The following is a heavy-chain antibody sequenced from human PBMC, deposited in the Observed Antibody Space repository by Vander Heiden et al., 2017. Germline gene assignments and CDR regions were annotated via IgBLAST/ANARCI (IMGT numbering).Heavy chain of an antibody. D-gene: IGHD2-15*01. V-gene: IGHV3-13*01. Sequence: EVQLVESGGGLVQPGGSLRLSCAASGFTFSSYDMHWVRQATGKGLEWVSAIGTAGDTYYPGSVKGRCTISRENAKNSLYLQMNSLRAGDTAVYYCAREFGYCSGGSCLSYGMDVWGQGSTVTVSS. CDR1: GFTFSSYD. CDR3: AREFGYCSGGSCLSYGMDV. J-gene: IGHJ6*02. CDR2: IGTAGDT.